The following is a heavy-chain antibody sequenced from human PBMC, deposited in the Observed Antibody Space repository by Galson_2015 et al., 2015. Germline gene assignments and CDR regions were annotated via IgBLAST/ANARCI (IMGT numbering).Heavy chain of an antibody. CDR2: ISSSSSYI. Sequence: SLRLSCAASGFTFSSYSMNWVRQAPGKGLECVSSISSSSSYIYYADSVKGRFTISRDNAKNSLYLQMNSLRAEDTAVYYCARALSDGSGRPIGGVGYYGMDVWGQGTTVTVSS. V-gene: IGHV3-21*01. D-gene: IGHD3-10*01. CDR1: GFTFSSYS. CDR3: ARALSDGSGRPIGGVGYYGMDV. J-gene: IGHJ6*02.